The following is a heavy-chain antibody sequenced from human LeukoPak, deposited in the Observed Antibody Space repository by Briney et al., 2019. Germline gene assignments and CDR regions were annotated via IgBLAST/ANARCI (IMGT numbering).Heavy chain of an antibody. V-gene: IGHV4-4*07. Sequence: PSETLSLTCTVTGGSIISYYWSWIRQPAGKGLEWIGRIYTRGSTNYNPSLKSRVTISVDTSKNQFSLKLSSVTAADTAVYYCARDFPSGYYYGLDVWGQGTTVTVSS. CDR3: ARDFPSGYYYGLDV. CDR1: GGSIISYY. CDR2: IYTRGST. D-gene: IGHD3-10*01. J-gene: IGHJ6*02.